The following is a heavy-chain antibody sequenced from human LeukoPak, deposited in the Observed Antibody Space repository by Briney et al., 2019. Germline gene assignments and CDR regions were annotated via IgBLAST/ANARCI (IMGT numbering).Heavy chain of an antibody. CDR2: IYYSGST. CDR1: GGSISSYY. J-gene: IGHJ4*02. CDR3: ARYNYYDSTFDY. Sequence: PSETLSLTCTVSGGSISSYYWSWIRQPPGKGLEWIGYIYYSGSTNYNPSLKSRVTISVDTSKNQFSLKLNSVTAADTAVYYCARYNYYDSTFDYWGQGTLVTVSS. V-gene: IGHV4-59*01. D-gene: IGHD3-22*01.